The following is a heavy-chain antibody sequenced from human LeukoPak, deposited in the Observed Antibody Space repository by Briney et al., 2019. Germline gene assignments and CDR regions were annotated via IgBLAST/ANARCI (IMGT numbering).Heavy chain of an antibody. V-gene: IGHV4-39*07. CDR2: IYYSGST. CDR1: GGSISSSSYY. D-gene: IGHD2/OR15-2a*01. Sequence: SETLSLTCTVSGGSISSSSYYWGWIRRPPGKGLEWIGSIYYSGSTYYNPSLKSRVTISVDTSKNQFSLKLSSVTAAGTAVYYCASVFNDHPLTSNMGFDYWGQGTLVTVSS. CDR3: ASVFNDHPLTSNMGFDY. J-gene: IGHJ4*02.